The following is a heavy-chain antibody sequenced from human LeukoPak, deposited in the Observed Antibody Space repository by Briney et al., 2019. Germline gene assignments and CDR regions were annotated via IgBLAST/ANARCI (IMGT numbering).Heavy chain of an antibody. CDR2: ISGSGGST. V-gene: IGHV3-23*01. CDR3: AKGTSSGYYYTSYHGMDV. CDR1: GFTLSSYA. J-gene: IGHJ6*02. D-gene: IGHD3-22*01. Sequence: GGSLRLSCTASGFTLSSYAMSWVRQAPGKGLEWVSAISGSGGSTYYADSVKGRFTISRDNSKNTLYLQMNSLRAEDTAVYYCAKGTSSGYYYTSYHGMDVWGQGTTVTVSS.